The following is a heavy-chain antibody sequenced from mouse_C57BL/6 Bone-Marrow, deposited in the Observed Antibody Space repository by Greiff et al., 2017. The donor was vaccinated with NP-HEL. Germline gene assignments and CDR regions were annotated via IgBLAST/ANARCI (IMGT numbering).Heavy chain of an antibody. CDR2: IHPNSGST. CDR3: ARDYYSNSYAMDY. V-gene: IGHV1-64*01. Sequence: QVQLQQPGAELVKPGASVKLSCKASGYTFTSYWMHWVKRRPGQGLEWIGMIHPNSGSTNYNEKFKSKATLTVDKSSSTAYMQLSSLTSEDSAVYYCARDYYSNSYAMDYWGQGTSVTVSS. J-gene: IGHJ4*01. CDR1: GYTFTSYW. D-gene: IGHD2-5*01.